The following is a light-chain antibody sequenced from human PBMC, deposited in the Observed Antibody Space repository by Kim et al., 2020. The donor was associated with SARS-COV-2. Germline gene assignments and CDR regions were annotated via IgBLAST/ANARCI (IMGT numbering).Light chain of an antibody. Sequence: YNVGLNYVTWYQQQPGTAPMVVIYQDNQRPSGVPDRFSGSQSGNSATLAISGPQAEDEADYYCATWDSSLNSWVFGGGTQLTVL. V-gene: IGLV1-44*01. CDR1: YNVGLNY. J-gene: IGLJ3*02. CDR3: ATWDSSLNSWV. CDR2: QDN.